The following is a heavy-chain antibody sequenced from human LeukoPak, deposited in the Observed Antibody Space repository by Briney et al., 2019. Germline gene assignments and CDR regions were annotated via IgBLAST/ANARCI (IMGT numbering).Heavy chain of an antibody. D-gene: IGHD6-19*01. J-gene: IGHJ5*01. Sequence: SETLSLTCTVSGGSISTYYWSWFRQPPGKGLEWIGYIFHSGSTNYNPSLKSRVTISVDTSKNQFSLKLYFVTAADTAVFYCARDRGSGWTFYDTWGRGTLVTVSS. CDR3: ARDRGSGWTFYDT. CDR2: IFHSGST. CDR1: GGSISTYY. V-gene: IGHV4-59*01.